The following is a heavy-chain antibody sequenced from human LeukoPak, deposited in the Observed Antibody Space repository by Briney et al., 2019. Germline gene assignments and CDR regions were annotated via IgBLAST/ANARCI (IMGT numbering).Heavy chain of an antibody. D-gene: IGHD4-11*01. V-gene: IGHV3-11*05. CDR3: ARDPLQPPVGY. CDR2: ISYTASYT. Sequence: GGSLRLSCAASGFTFSDHYMSWIRQAPGKGLEWVAYISYTASYTNYADSVKGRFTISRDNAKNSLYLLMNSLRAEDTAVYYCARDPLQPPVGYWGQGTLVTVSS. J-gene: IGHJ4*02. CDR1: GFTFSDHY.